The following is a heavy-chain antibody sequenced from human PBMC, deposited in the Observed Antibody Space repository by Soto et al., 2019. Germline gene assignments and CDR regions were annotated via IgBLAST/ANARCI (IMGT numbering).Heavy chain of an antibody. J-gene: IGHJ5*02. CDR3: ARLAEDSSSYNENPLAGWFDP. Sequence: LSLTCTVSGGSISSSSYYWGWIRQPPGKGLEWIGSIYYSGSTYYNPSLKSRVTISVDTSKNQFSLKLSSVTAADTAVYYCARLAEDSSSYNENPLAGWFDPWGQGTLVTVSS. D-gene: IGHD6-6*01. CDR1: GGSISSSSYY. V-gene: IGHV4-39*01. CDR2: IYYSGST.